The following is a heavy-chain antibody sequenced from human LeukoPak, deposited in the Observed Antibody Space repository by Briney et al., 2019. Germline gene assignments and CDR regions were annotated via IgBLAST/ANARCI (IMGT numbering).Heavy chain of an antibody. D-gene: IGHD3-3*01. CDR1: GGSISSYY. J-gene: IGHJ5*02. CDR3: ARDGDFWSGPWFDP. CDR2: IYYSGST. Sequence: SETLSLTXTVSGGSISSYYWSWIRQPPGKGLEWIGYIYYSGSTNYNPSLKSRVTISVDTSKNQFSLKLSSVTAADTAVYYCARDGDFWSGPWFDPWGQGTLVTVSS. V-gene: IGHV4-59*01.